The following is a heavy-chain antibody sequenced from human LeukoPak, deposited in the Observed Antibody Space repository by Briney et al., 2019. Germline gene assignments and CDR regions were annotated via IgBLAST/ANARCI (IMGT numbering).Heavy chain of an antibody. CDR3: AREDTAMVTSPFDY. CDR2: INPNSGGT. CDR1: GYTFTGYY. Sequence: GASVKVSCKASGYTFTGYYMHWVRQAPGQGLEWMGWINPNSGGTNYAQKFQGRVTMTRDTSISTAYMELSRLGSDDTAVYYCAREDTAMVTSPFDYWGQGTLVTVSS. J-gene: IGHJ4*02. D-gene: IGHD5-18*01. V-gene: IGHV1-2*02.